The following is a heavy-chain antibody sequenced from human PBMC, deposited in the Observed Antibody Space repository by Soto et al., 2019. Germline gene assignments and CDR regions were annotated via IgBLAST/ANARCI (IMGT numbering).Heavy chain of an antibody. CDR2: IDPSDSYT. Sequence: GESLKISCKGSGYSFTSYWISWVRQVPGKGLEWMGRIDPSDSYTNYSPSFQGHVTISADKSISTAYLQWSSLKASDTAMYYCARQGYCSGGSCYQNWFDPWGQGTLVTVSS. J-gene: IGHJ5*02. D-gene: IGHD2-15*01. CDR3: ARQGYCSGGSCYQNWFDP. CDR1: GYSFTSYW. V-gene: IGHV5-10-1*01.